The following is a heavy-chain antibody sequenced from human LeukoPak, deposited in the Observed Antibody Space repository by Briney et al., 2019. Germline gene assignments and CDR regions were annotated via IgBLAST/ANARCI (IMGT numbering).Heavy chain of an antibody. CDR2: IYYSGST. CDR3: ARLTAAGCDY. CDR1: GGSISSYY. Sequence: SQTLSLTCTVSGGSISSYYWSWIRQPPGKGLEWIGYIYYSGSTNYNPSLKSRVTISVDTSKNQFSLKLSSVTAADTAVYYCARLTAAGCDYWGQGNLVTVSS. D-gene: IGHD6-13*01. V-gene: IGHV4-59*08. J-gene: IGHJ4*02.